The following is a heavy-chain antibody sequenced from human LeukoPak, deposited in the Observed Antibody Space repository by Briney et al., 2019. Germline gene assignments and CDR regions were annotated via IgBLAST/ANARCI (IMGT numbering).Heavy chain of an antibody. Sequence: SETLSLTCTVSGGSISSGGYYWSWIRQHPGKGLEWIGYIYYSGSTYYNPSLKSRLTISVDTSKNQFSLKLRSVTAADTAVYYCASKTVTTYDGYYYYGMDVWGQGTTVTVSS. D-gene: IGHD4-17*01. J-gene: IGHJ6*02. CDR1: GGSISSGGYY. CDR3: ASKTVTTYDGYYYYGMDV. CDR2: IYYSGST. V-gene: IGHV4-31*03.